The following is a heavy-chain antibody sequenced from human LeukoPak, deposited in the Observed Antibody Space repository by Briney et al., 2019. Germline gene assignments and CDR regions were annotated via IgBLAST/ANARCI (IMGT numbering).Heavy chain of an antibody. Sequence: GASVKVSCKASGYTFTSYAMNWVRQAPGQGLEWMGWINTNTGNPTYAQGFTGRFVFSLDTSVSTAYLQISSLKAEDTAVYYCARVLSGYCSSTSCSEDYWGQGTLVTVSS. V-gene: IGHV7-4-1*02. CDR2: INTNTGNP. D-gene: IGHD2-2*01. CDR1: GYTFTSYA. J-gene: IGHJ4*02. CDR3: ARVLSGYCSSTSCSEDY.